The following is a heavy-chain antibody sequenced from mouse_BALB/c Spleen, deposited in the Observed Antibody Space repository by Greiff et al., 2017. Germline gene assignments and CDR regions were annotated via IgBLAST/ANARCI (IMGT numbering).Heavy chain of an antibody. CDR3: VRLNGNYGAMDY. CDR2: IRSKSNNYAT. D-gene: IGHD2-1*01. J-gene: IGHJ4*01. V-gene: IGHV10-1*02. Sequence: DVKLVESGGGLVQPKGSLKLSCAASGFTFNTYAMNWVRQAPGKGLEWVARIRSKSNNYATYYADSVKDRFTISRDDSQSMLYLQMNNLKTEDTAMYYCVRLNGNYGAMDYWGQGTSVTVSS. CDR1: GFTFNTYA.